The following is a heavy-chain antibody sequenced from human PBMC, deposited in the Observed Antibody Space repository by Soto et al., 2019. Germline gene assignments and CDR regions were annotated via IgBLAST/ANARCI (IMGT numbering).Heavy chain of an antibody. CDR3: ARASPHDY. J-gene: IGHJ4*02. CDR1: GFTFNDHY. V-gene: IGHV3-72*01. Sequence: PGGSLRLSCVASGFTFNDHYMDWVRQAPGKGLEWVGRITNKDNSYATEYAASVRGRFTISRDDSKHSVYLQMNSLKTEDTAVYYGARASPHDYWGQGAQVTVSS. CDR2: ITNKDNSYAT.